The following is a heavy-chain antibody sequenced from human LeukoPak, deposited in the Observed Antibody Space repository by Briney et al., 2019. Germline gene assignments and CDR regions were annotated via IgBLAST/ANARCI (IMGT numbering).Heavy chain of an antibody. CDR1: GGSISSYY. CDR3: ARLSYDILTGYSYYFDY. V-gene: IGHV4-59*01. Sequence: SETLSLTCTVSGGSISSYYWSWIRQPPGKGLGWIGYIYYSGSTNYNPSLKSRVTISVDTSKNQFSLKLSSVTAADTAVYYCARLSYDILTGYSYYFDYWGQGTLVTVSS. D-gene: IGHD3-9*01. CDR2: IYYSGST. J-gene: IGHJ4*02.